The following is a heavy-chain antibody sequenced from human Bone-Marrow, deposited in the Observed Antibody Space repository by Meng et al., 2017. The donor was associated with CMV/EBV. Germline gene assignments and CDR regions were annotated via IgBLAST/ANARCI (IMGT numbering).Heavy chain of an antibody. D-gene: IGHD1-26*01. CDR3: ARHHLGSADL. V-gene: IGHV3-74*01. Sequence: LSCAVCGLTFSPYWMHWVRQAPGKGLEWVSLIKSDGRSTIYADSVKGRFTISRDNARNTLSLQMSNLGADDTAVYYCARHHLGSADLWGHGTLVTVSS. CDR2: IKSDGRST. CDR1: GLTFSPYW. J-gene: IGHJ5*02.